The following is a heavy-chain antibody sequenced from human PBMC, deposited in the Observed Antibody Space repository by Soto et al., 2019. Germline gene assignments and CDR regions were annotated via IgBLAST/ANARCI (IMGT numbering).Heavy chain of an antibody. V-gene: IGHV3-30*18. CDR2: ISYDGNNK. D-gene: IGHD1-1*01. Sequence: QVQLVESGGGVVQPGRSLRLSCAASGFTFSTYGMHWVRQAPGKGLEWVAVISYDGNNKYYADSVKGRFTISRDNSKKTLYLQMSSLRAEDTSVYYCAKSVYNWNDGFFEYWGQGTLVTVSS. CDR1: GFTFSTYG. CDR3: AKSVYNWNDGFFEY. J-gene: IGHJ4*02.